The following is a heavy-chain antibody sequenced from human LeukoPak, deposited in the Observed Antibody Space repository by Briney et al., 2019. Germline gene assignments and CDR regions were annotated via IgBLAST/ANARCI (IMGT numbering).Heavy chain of an antibody. V-gene: IGHV4-59*08. Sequence: PSETLSLTCTVSGGSISSYYWSWIRQPPGKGLEWIGYIYYSGSTNYNPSLKSRVTISVDTSKNQFSLKLSSVTAADTAVYYCARAFESPYAFDIWGQGTMVTVSS. D-gene: IGHD3-10*01. CDR2: IYYSGST. CDR1: GGSISSYY. J-gene: IGHJ3*02. CDR3: ARAFESPYAFDI.